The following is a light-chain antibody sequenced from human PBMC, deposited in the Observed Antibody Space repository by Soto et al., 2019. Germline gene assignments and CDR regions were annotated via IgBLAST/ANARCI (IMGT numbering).Light chain of an antibody. J-gene: IGKJ5*01. CDR2: GAS. CDR1: QSISTY. Sequence: IVLTQSPATLSLSPGERATLSCRAGQSISTYLAWYQQKPGQAPRLLIYGASTRATGTPARFSGSGSGTEFTLTISSLQSEDFAVYFCQQYKNWPPITFGQGTRLEIK. CDR3: QQYKNWPPIT. V-gene: IGKV3-15*01.